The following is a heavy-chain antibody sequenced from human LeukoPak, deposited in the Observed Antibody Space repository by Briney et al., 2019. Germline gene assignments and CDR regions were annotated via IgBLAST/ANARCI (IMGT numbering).Heavy chain of an antibody. CDR1: GYTFTSYG. Sequence: ASVTVSCKASGYTFTSYGISWVRQAPGQGLEWMGWISAYNGNTNYAQKFQGRVTMTTDTSTSTAYMELRSLRSDDTAVYYCARDGVRWELPSSFDIWGQGTMVTVSS. V-gene: IGHV1-18*01. D-gene: IGHD1-26*01. J-gene: IGHJ3*02. CDR3: ARDGVRWELPSSFDI. CDR2: ISAYNGNT.